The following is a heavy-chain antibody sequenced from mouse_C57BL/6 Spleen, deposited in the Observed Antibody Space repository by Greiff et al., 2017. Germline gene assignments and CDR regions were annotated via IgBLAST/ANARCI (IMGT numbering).Heavy chain of an antibody. CDR1: GYTFTDYE. Sequence: QVQLKQSGAELVRPGASVTLSCKASGYTFTDYEMHWVKQTPVHGLEWIGAIDPETGGTAYNQKFKGKAILTADKSSSTAYMELRSLTSEDSAVYYCTRWNYGSSPDWFAYWGQGTLVTVSA. D-gene: IGHD1-1*01. CDR2: IDPETGGT. V-gene: IGHV1-15*01. CDR3: TRWNYGSSPDWFAY. J-gene: IGHJ3*01.